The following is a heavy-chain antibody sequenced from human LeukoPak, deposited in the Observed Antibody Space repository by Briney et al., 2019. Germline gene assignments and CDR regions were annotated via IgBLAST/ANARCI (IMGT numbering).Heavy chain of an antibody. CDR2: ISGSGSTI. CDR1: GFNFRKYE. D-gene: IGHD1-26*01. CDR3: AKGDTTWELPHDY. Sequence: GGSLRLSCAASGFNFRKYEMNWVRQAPGRGLEWLSYISGSGSTIYYADSVKGRFTISRDNAKDSVGLQMNSLRAEDTAVYYCAKGDTTWELPHDYWGQGTLVTVSS. J-gene: IGHJ4*02. V-gene: IGHV3-48*03.